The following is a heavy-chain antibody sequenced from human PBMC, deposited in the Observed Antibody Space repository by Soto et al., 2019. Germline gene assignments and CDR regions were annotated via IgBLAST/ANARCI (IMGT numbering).Heavy chain of an antibody. V-gene: IGHV3-9*01. J-gene: IGHJ2*01. CDR2: ISWNSGSI. Sequence: EVQLVESGGGLVQPGRSLRLSCAASGFTFDDYAMHWVRQAPGKGLEWVSGISWNSGSIGYADSVNGRFTISRDNAKNSLYLQMNSLRAEDTALYYCAKDRVSAAGTYYWYFDLWGRGTLVTVSS. CDR3: AKDRVSAAGTYYWYFDL. D-gene: IGHD6-13*01. CDR1: GFTFDDYA.